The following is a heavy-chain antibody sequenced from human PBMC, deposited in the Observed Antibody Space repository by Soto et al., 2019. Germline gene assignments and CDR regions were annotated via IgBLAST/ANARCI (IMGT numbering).Heavy chain of an antibody. D-gene: IGHD1-26*01. J-gene: IGHJ4*02. CDR3: ARDVGATGD. CDR2: INAGNGNT. CDR1: GYTFTSYA. V-gene: IGHV1-3*01. Sequence: QVQLVQSGAEVKKPGASVKVSCKASGYTFTSYAMHWVRQTPGQRLEWMGWINAGNGNTKYSQKFQVRVTITRDTSASTAYMELISRRSDDTAVYYGARDVGATGDWGQGTLVTVSS.